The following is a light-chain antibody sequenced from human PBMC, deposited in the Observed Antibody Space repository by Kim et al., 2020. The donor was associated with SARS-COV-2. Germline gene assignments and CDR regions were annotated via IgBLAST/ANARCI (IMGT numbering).Light chain of an antibody. J-gene: IGLJ2*01. V-gene: IGLV1-44*01. CDR2: SNN. CDR1: SANCESNS. Sequence: RVTISCSGGSANCESNSVKWCTQPPGQAPKLLIYSNNQRPSGVPDRFSGSKSGTSASLAISGLQSEDEADYYCAAWDDSLNGRGVFGGGTQLTVL. CDR3: AAWDDSLNGRGV.